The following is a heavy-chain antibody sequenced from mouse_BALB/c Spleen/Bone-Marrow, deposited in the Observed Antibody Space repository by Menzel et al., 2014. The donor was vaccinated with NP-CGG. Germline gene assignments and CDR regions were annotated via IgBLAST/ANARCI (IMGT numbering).Heavy chain of an antibody. V-gene: IGHV1-7*01. CDR1: GYTFTTYW. J-gene: IGHJ2*01. CDR3: ARDFDY. Sequence: QVQLKQSGAELAKPGASVKMSCKASGYTFTTYWMHWVKQRPGQGLEWIGYINPSTGYTEYNQKFKDKATLTADKSSSTAYMQLISLTFEDSAVYYCARDFDYWGQGTTLTVSS. CDR2: INPSTGYT.